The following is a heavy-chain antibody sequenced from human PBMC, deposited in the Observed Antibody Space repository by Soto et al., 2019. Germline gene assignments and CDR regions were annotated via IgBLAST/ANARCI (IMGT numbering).Heavy chain of an antibody. CDR2: IYYSGST. CDR1: GGSISSGGYY. V-gene: IGHV4-31*03. Sequence: SETLSLTCTVSGGSISSGGYYWSWIRQHPGKGLEWIGYIYYSGSTYYNPSLKSRVTISVDTSKNQFSLKLSSVTAADTAVYYCARGLGSASYDILTGTPLPDYWGQGTLVTVSS. D-gene: IGHD3-9*01. CDR3: ARGLGSASYDILTGTPLPDY. J-gene: IGHJ4*02.